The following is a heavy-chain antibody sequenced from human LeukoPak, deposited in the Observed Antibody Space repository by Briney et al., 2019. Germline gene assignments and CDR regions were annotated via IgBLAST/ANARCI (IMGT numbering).Heavy chain of an antibody. V-gene: IGHV3-7*04. J-gene: IGHJ4*02. CDR3: ARVYYDFWSGCPDY. Sequence: GGSLRLSCAASGFTFSSYWMSWVRQAPGKGLEWVANIKQDGSEKYYVDSVKGRFTISRDNAKNSLYLQMNSLRAEDTAVYYCARVYYDFWSGCPDYWGQGTLVTVSS. D-gene: IGHD3-3*01. CDR2: IKQDGSEK. CDR1: GFTFSSYW.